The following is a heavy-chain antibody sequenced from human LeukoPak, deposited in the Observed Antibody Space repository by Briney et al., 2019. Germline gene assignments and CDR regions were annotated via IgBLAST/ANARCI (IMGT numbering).Heavy chain of an antibody. CDR3: ASLIAVASEDY. CDR2: ITGSGGNT. D-gene: IGHD6-19*01. J-gene: IGHJ4*02. CDR1: GFTFSTSG. Sequence: GGTLRLSCAASGFTFSTSGMSWVRQAPGKGLEWVSTITGSGGNTYYADSVKGRFTISRDNAKNSLYLQMNSLRAEDTAVYYCASLIAVASEDYWGQGTLVTVSS. V-gene: IGHV3-23*01.